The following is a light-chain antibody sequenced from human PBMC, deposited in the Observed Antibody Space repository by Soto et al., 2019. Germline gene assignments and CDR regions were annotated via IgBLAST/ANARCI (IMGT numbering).Light chain of an antibody. CDR2: GAS. CDR1: QSVSSY. V-gene: IGKV3-20*01. CDR3: QQYDNSPLT. Sequence: EIVLTQSPGTLSLSPGERATLSCRASQSVSSYLSWYQQKPGQAPRLLIYGASSRATGIPDRFSGSGSGTDFTLTISRLEPEDFAVYYCQQYDNSPLTFGGGTKVEIK. J-gene: IGKJ4*01.